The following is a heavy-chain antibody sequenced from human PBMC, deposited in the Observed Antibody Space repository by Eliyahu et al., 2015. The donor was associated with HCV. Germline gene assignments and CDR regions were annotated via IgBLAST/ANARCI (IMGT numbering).Heavy chain of an antibody. CDR3: ARELLVGATDGYDAFDI. Sequence: EVQLVESGGGLVKPGGSLRLSCAAXGFTFXSYSMNWVRQAPGKGLEWVSSISSSSSYIYYADSVKGRFTISRDNAKNSLYLQMNTLRAEDTAVYYCARELLVGATDGYDAFDIWGQGTMVTVSS. J-gene: IGHJ3*02. CDR2: ISSSSSYI. CDR1: GFTFXSYS. V-gene: IGHV3-21*01. D-gene: IGHD1-26*01.